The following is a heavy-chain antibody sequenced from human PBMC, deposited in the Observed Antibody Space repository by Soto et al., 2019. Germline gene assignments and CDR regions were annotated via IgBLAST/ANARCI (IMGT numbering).Heavy chain of an antibody. CDR1: GTSIRGYY. CDR2: IYYTGTT. V-gene: IGHV4-59*01. CDR3: ARGVSSFGSNHLNS. J-gene: IGHJ4*02. D-gene: IGHD3-10*01. Sequence: PSETLSLTCSVSGTSIRGYYWTWIRQPPGKGLEWIGYIYYTGTTKYNPSLKSRVTISVDTSKNQFSLRLNSVTAADTAVHFRARGVSSFGSNHLNSWGKGARVTFS.